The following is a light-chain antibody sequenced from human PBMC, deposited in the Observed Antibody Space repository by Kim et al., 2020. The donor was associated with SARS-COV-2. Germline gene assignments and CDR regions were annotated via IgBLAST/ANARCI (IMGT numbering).Light chain of an antibody. CDR2: SKD. CDR1: SIINFH. CDR3: NSRDSSGSHVV. Sequence: LGQTGRNTGQGDSIINFHASWYQPKPGQAPVLVIYSKDNRPSGIPDRFSGSSSGNTAALTITGAQAEDEADDYCNSRDSSGSHVVFGGGTQLTVL. J-gene: IGLJ2*01. V-gene: IGLV3-19*01.